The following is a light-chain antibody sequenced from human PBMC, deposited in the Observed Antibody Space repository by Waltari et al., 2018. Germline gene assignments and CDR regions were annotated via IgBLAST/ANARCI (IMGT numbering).Light chain of an antibody. CDR1: QTISSY. CDR2: AAS. J-gene: IGKJ1*01. CDR3: QQSYNTLLT. V-gene: IGKV1-39*01. Sequence: DIQMTQSPSSLSASVGDRVTITCRASQTISSYLNWYQQKPGKAPKLLIYAASSLQSGVPSRFSGIGSGTDFTLTISSLQPEDFATYYCQQSYNTLLTFGQGTKVEIK.